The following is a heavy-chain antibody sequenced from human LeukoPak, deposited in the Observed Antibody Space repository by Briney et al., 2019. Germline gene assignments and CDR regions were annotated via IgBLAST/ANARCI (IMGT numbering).Heavy chain of an antibody. CDR1: GFTFSSYA. V-gene: IGHV3-30-3*01. CDR2: ISYDGSNK. D-gene: IGHD3-10*01. Sequence: PGGSLRLSCAASGFTFSSYAMHWVRQAPGKGLEWVAVISYDGSNKYYADSVKGRFTISRDNSKNTLYLQMNSLRAEDTAVYYCARDRVYYGSGRGDLMDVWGKGTTVTVSS. J-gene: IGHJ6*03. CDR3: ARDRVYYGSGRGDLMDV.